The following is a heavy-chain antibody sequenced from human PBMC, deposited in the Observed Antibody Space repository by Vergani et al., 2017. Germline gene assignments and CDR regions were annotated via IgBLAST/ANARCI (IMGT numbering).Heavy chain of an antibody. J-gene: IGHJ1*01. Sequence: QVHLVESGGGVVQPGRSLRLSCVVSGLPSGYYGMHWVRRAPGKGLEWVAVISYDGTQKYYADSVKGRFTISRDNSKSTLYLQMNSLRTEDTAVYYCATKSCGTPGCQIGYFREWGQGTLVTVSS. CDR2: ISYDGTQK. V-gene: IGHV3-30*03. CDR3: ATKSCGTPGCQIGYFRE. D-gene: IGHD1-1*01. CDR1: GLPSGYYG.